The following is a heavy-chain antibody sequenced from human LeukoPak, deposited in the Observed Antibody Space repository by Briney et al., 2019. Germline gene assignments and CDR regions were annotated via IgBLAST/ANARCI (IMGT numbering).Heavy chain of an antibody. D-gene: IGHD2-2*01. CDR1: GLTFSSYA. CDR2: ISGSGGST. V-gene: IGHV3-23*01. Sequence: TGGSLRPSCAASGLTFSSYAISWVRQAPGKGLEWVSAISGSGGSTYYADSVKGRFTISRDNSKNTLYLQMNSLRAEDTAVYYCAKASYQLPQFDYWGQGTLVTVSS. CDR3: AKASYQLPQFDY. J-gene: IGHJ4*02.